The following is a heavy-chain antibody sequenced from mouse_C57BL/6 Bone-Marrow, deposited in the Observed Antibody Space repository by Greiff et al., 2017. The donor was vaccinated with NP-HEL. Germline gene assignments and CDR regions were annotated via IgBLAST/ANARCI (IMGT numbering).Heavy chain of an antibody. CDR1: GYSITSGYY. CDR2: ISYDGSN. CDR3: AREGSGYGAWFAY. D-gene: IGHD3-2*02. J-gene: IGHJ3*01. V-gene: IGHV3-6*01. Sequence: EVKLQESGPGLVKPSQSLSLTCSVTGYSITSGYYWNWIRQFPGNKLEWMGYISYDGSNNYNPSLKNRISITRDTSKNQFFLKLNSVTTEDTATDYCAREGSGYGAWFAYWGQGTLVTVSA.